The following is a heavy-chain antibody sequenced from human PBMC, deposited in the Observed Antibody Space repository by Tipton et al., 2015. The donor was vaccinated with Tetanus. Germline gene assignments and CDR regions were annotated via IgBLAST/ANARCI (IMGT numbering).Heavy chain of an antibody. J-gene: IGHJ5*02. D-gene: IGHD1-1*01. CDR2: ISHSGSP. CDR1: GGSITKDY. V-gene: IGHV4-59*12. CDR3: ARDRGDTGTVNWFDP. Sequence: TLSLTCNVSGGSITKDYWSWIRQSPGKTLEWIGYISHSGSPNYNPSLKSRATVSVDTSENQMSLRLTSVTAADTAVYYCARDRGDTGTVNWFDPWGQGTLVTVSS.